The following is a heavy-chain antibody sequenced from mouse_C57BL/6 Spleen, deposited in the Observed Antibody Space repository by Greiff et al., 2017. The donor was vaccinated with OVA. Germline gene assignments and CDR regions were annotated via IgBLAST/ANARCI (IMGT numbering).Heavy chain of an antibody. Sequence: VQLQQSGAELAKPGASVKLSCKASGYTLTSYWMHWVKQRPGQGLEWIGYINTSSGYTKYNQKFKDKATLPADKSSSTAYMQLSSLTYEDSAVYYCANYDYDAMDDGGQGTSGTVSS. D-gene: IGHD1-1*02. V-gene: IGHV1-7*01. CDR1: GYTLTSYW. CDR3: ANYDYDAMDD. CDR2: INTSSGYT. J-gene: IGHJ4*01.